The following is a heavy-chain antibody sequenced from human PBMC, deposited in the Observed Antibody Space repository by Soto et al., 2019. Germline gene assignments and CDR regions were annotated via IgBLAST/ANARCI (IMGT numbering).Heavy chain of an antibody. J-gene: IGHJ3*02. CDR2: IYYSGST. V-gene: IGHV4-31*03. CDR1: GGSISSGGYY. D-gene: IGHD2-8*01. CDR3: ARALYCTNGVCSPGAFDI. Sequence: SETLSLTCTVSGGSISSGGYYWSWIRQHPGKGLEWIGYIYYSGSTYYNPSLKSRVTISVDTSKNQFSLKLSSVTAADTAVYYCARALYCTNGVCSPGAFDIWGQGTMVTVSS.